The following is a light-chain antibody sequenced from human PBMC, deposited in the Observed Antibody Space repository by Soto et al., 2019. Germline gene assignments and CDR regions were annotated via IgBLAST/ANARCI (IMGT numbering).Light chain of an antibody. V-gene: IGLV4-69*01. CDR3: QTWGTGSAIVV. CDR2: VNSGGSH. CDR1: SGHSNYA. J-gene: IGLJ7*01. Sequence: QPVLTQSPSASASLGASVKLTCTLSSGHSNYAIAWHQQQPEKGPRYLMKVNSGGSHIKGDGIPDRFSGSSSGAERYLFIARLQYEDEADYYCQTWGTGSAIVVFGGGTQLTVL.